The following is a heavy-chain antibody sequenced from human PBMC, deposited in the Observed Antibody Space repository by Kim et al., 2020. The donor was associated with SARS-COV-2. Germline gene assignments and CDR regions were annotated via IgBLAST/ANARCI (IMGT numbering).Heavy chain of an antibody. V-gene: IGHV4-59*08. CDR1: GGSISSYY. CDR2: IYYSGST. J-gene: IGHJ4*02. Sequence: SETLSLTCTVSGGSISSYYWSWIRQPPGKGLEWIGYIYYSGSTNYNPSLKSRVTISVDTSKNQFSLKLSSVTAADTAVYYCARLRSGAGDDYWGQGTLVT. D-gene: IGHD7-27*01. CDR3: ARLRSGAGDDY.